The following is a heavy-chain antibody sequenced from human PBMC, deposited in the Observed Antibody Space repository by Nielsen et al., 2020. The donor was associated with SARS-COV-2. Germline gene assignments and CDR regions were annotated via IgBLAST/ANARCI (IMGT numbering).Heavy chain of an antibody. V-gene: IGHV3-20*04. Sequence: GESLKISCAASGFTFDDYGMSWVRQAPGKGLEWVSGINWNGGRTGYADSVRGRFTISRHNAENTVYLQMNSLSTDETAVYYGARGVELPHQPPAMDVWGQGTTVTVSS. D-gene: IGHD2-15*01. CDR1: GFTFDDYG. J-gene: IGHJ6*02. CDR2: INWNGGRT. CDR3: ARGVELPHQPPAMDV.